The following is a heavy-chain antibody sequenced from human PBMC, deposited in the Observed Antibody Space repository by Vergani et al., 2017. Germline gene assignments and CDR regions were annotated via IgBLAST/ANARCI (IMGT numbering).Heavy chain of an antibody. Sequence: QVQLVQSGAEVKKPGSSVKVSCKASGGTFSSYAISWVRQAPGQGLEWMGGIIPIFGTANYAQKFQGRVTIAADESTSTAYMELSSLRSEDTAVYCCARSNDGIVLKVYAHKGSYWYFDLGGRGSLVTVSS. J-gene: IGHJ2*01. CDR2: IIPIFGTA. D-gene: IGHD2-8*01. CDR1: GGTFSSYA. CDR3: ARSNDGIVLKVYAHKGSYWYFDL. V-gene: IGHV1-69*13.